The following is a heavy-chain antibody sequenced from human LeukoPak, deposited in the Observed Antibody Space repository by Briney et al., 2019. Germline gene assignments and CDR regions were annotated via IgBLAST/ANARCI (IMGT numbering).Heavy chain of an antibody. J-gene: IGHJ4*02. Sequence: GGSLRLSCAASGFTFSIYEMNWVRQAPGNWLESVSYISSSGSTIYYADSVKGRFTISRDNAKNSLYLQTNSLRAEDTAVYYCARDYPGIAAVFDYWGQGTLVTVSS. CDR2: ISSSGSTI. CDR3: ARDYPGIAAVFDY. D-gene: IGHD6-13*01. V-gene: IGHV3-48*03. CDR1: GFTFSIYE.